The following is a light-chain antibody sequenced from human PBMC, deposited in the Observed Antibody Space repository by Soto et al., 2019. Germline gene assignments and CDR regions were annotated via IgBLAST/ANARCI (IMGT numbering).Light chain of an antibody. CDR3: SSYTSSSTLV. CDR2: DVS. V-gene: IGLV2-14*01. Sequence: QSVLTQPASVSGSPGQSITISCTGTSSDVGAYNSVASYQHNPGKAPKLMIYDVSNRPSGVSSRFSGSKSANTASLSISGLQADDEADYYCSSYTSSSTLVFGTGTKVTVL. J-gene: IGLJ1*01. CDR1: SSDVGAYNS.